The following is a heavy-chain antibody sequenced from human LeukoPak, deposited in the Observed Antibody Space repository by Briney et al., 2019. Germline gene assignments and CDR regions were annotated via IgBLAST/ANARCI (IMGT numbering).Heavy chain of an antibody. CDR1: GFTFSSYA. V-gene: IGHV3-23*01. Sequence: GGSLRLSCAVSGFTFSSYAMSWVRQAPGKGLEWVSAISGSGGSTYYADSVKGRFTISRDNSKNTPYLQMNSLRAEDTAVYYCAKRPDDAFDIWGQGTMVTVSS. CDR3: AKRPDDAFDI. CDR2: ISGSGGST. J-gene: IGHJ3*02.